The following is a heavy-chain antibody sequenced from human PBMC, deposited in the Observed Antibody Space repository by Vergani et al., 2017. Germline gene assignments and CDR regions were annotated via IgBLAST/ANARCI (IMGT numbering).Heavy chain of an antibody. CDR1: GFTFSSYA. Sequence: EVQLLESGGGLVQSGGSLRLSCAASGFTFSSYAMSWVRQAPGKGLEWVSAISGSGGSTYYADSVKGRFTISRDHSKNTLYLQMNSLRAEDPAVYSCAKDPQLLYSSGVHWFDPWGQGTLVTVSS. CDR3: AKDPQLLYSSGVHWFDP. D-gene: IGHD6-19*01. V-gene: IGHV3-23*01. J-gene: IGHJ5*02. CDR2: ISGSGGST.